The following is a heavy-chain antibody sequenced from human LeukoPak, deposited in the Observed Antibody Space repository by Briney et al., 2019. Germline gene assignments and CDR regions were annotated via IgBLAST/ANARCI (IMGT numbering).Heavy chain of an antibody. V-gene: IGHV3-23*01. CDR1: GFAFSGFA. CDR2: ISGSGDNT. CDR3: ARGRGGDYVPSRFDY. Sequence: GGSLRLSCSGSGFAFSGFAMRWVRQAPGKGLEWVSSISGSGDNTYYADSVDGRFVVSRDNIKNTLYLQMNSLRAEDTALYYCARGRGGDYVPSRFDYWGQGTLVTVSS. J-gene: IGHJ4*02. D-gene: IGHD4-17*01.